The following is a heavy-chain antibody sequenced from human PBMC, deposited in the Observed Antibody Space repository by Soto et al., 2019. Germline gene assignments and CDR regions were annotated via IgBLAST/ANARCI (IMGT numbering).Heavy chain of an antibody. V-gene: IGHV1-18*01. Sequence: ASVKVSCKASGYTFTSYGISWVRQAPGQGLEWMGWISAYNGNTNYAHKFQGWVTMTRDTSISIAYMELSRLRSDDTAVYYCARSQGVTQYYYYYGMDVWGQGTTVTVSS. D-gene: IGHD2-21*02. J-gene: IGHJ6*02. CDR3: ARSQGVTQYYYYYGMDV. CDR2: ISAYNGNT. CDR1: GYTFTSYG.